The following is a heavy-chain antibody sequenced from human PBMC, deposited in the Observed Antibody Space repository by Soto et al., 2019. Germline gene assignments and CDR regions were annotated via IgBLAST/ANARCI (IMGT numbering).Heavy chain of an antibody. V-gene: IGHV4-59*01. J-gene: IGHJ4*02. CDR3: ARGSSNDRSFAFDY. D-gene: IGHD3-22*01. Sequence: PETLSLTWSVAGASFSRSCGNCIRQPPGKGLEWIGYIYSSGYTNYNPSLKTRVTMSVDTSKNQFSLKLSSASAADTAIYYCARGSSNDRSFAFDYWGQGTLVTVSS. CDR2: IYSSGYT. CDR1: GASFSRSC.